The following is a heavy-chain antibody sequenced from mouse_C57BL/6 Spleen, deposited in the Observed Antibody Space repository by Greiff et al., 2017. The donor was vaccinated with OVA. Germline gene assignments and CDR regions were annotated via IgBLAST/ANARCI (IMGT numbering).Heavy chain of an antibody. J-gene: IGHJ4*01. V-gene: IGHV1-81*01. CDR1: GYTFTSYG. CDR3: ARGGDFTTVVATGAMDY. D-gene: IGHD1-1*01. CDR2: IYPRSGNT. Sequence: VQLQQSGAELARPGASVKLSCKASGYTFTSYGISWVKQSTGQGLEWIGEIYPRSGNTYYNEKFKGKATLTADKSSSTAYMELRSLTSEDSAVYFCARGGDFTTVVATGAMDYWGQGTSVTVSS.